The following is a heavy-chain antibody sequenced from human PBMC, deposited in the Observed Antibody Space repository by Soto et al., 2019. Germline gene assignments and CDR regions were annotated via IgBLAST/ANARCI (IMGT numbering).Heavy chain of an antibody. CDR3: AKRDPWDSYGSPYYYYYYMDV. V-gene: IGHV3-23*01. J-gene: IGHJ6*03. Sequence: GGSLRLSCAASGFTFSSYAMSWVRQAPGKGLEWVSAISGSGGSTYYADSVKGRFTISRDNSKNTLYLQMNSLRAEDTAVYYCAKRDPWDSYGSPYYYYYYMDVWGKGTTVTVSS. CDR2: ISGSGGST. D-gene: IGHD5-18*01. CDR1: GFTFSSYA.